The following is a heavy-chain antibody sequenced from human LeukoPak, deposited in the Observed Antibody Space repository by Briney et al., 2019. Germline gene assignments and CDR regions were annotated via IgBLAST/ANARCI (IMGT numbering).Heavy chain of an antibody. V-gene: IGHV4-30-4*01. J-gene: IGHJ3*02. CDR2: IYYSGST. CDR1: GGSISSGDYY. D-gene: IGHD6-19*01. CDR3: ASPIAVAGTVAYDAFDI. Sequence: PSETLSLTCTVSGGSISSGDYYWSWIRQPPGKGLEWIGYIYYSGSTYYNPSLKSRVTISVDTSKNQFSLKLSSVTAADTAVYYCASPIAVAGTVAYDAFDIWGQGTMVTVSS.